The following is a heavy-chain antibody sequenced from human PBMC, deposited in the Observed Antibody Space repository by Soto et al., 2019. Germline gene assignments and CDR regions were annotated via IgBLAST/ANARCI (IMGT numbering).Heavy chain of an antibody. CDR2: ILHSGSF. D-gene: IGHD6-19*01. Sequence: PSETLSLTCPVSGGSVSSATYFWSWVRQPPGGGLEWIAYILHSGSFMYNPSLKSRVTISLITFKTQFSLRLTSVTAADTAVYYCARGMYKSGWNLDLWGQGIVVTVSS. CDR1: GGSVSSATYF. CDR3: ARGMYKSGWNLDL. V-gene: IGHV4-61*01. J-gene: IGHJ5*02.